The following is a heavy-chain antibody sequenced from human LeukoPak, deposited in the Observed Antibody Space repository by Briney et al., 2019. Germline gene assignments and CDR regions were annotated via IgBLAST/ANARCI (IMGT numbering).Heavy chain of an antibody. J-gene: IGHJ4*02. CDR2: INSDGSTT. Sequence: GGSLRLSCAASGFTLSSYWMHWVRHAPGKGLVWVSRINSDGSTTNYADSVKGRFTISRDNARNTLDLQMNSLRVEDTAVYYCVRDTVRWYVFDYWGQGAQVTVSS. CDR3: VRDTVRWYVFDY. D-gene: IGHD4-23*01. CDR1: GFTLSSYW. V-gene: IGHV3-74*01.